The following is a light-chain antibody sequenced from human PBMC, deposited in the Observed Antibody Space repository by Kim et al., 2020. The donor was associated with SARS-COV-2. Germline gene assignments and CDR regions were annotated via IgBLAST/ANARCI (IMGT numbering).Light chain of an antibody. J-gene: IGLJ1*01. Sequence: QSVLTQPPSVSGAPGQRVTISCTGSSSNIGAGYDVHWYQQLPGTAPKLLIYDNTNRPSGVPDRFSGSNSGTSASLAITGRQAEDEADYYCQSYDSSLSGFYVFGTGTKVTVL. CDR3: QSYDSSLSGFYV. CDR2: DNT. V-gene: IGLV1-40*01. CDR1: SSNIGAGYD.